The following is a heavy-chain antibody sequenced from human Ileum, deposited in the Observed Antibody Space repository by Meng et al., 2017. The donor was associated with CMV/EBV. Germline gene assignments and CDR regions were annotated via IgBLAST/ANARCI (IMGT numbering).Heavy chain of an antibody. J-gene: IGHJ5*02. D-gene: IGHD2-15*01. Sequence: GESLKISCVASSFSFSSSWMNWVRQAPGKGLEWVANINPDGSVQHYVDSVKGRFSVSRDNAKNSLYLQMNSLRAEDMAVYYCARGVSLVGVAVSWCDPWGQRTLVTVSS. CDR3: ARGVSLVGVAVSWCDP. CDR1: SFSFSSSW. V-gene: IGHV3-7*01. CDR2: INPDGSVQ.